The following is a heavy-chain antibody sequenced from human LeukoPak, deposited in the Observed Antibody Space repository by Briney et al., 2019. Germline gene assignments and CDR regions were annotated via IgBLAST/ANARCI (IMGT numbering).Heavy chain of an antibody. CDR1: GFTFSDTW. J-gene: IGHJ4*02. CDR3: ARANYGSGSYYPFDY. V-gene: IGHV3-74*01. D-gene: IGHD3-10*01. Sequence: GGSLRLSCAASGFTFSDTWMHWVRQAPGEGLVWVSRIRSDGSDTRYAESVKGRFTISRDNAKNTLYLQMNSLRAEDTAVYYCARANYGSGSYYPFDYWGQGTLVTVSS. CDR2: IRSDGSDT.